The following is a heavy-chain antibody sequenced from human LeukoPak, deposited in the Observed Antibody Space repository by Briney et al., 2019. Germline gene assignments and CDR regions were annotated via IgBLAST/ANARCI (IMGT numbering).Heavy chain of an antibody. CDR2: ISNSGNAK. D-gene: IGHD2-15*01. CDR1: GFTFSCYE. Sequence: GGSLRLSCAVSGFTFSCYEMSWVRQAPGKGLEWVSYISNSGNAKYYAGSVKGRFTISRDSAKNSLYLQMNSLRAEDTAVYYCAREAAPVLAAQPDAFDIWGQGTMVTVSS. J-gene: IGHJ3*02. CDR3: AREAAPVLAAQPDAFDI. V-gene: IGHV3-48*03.